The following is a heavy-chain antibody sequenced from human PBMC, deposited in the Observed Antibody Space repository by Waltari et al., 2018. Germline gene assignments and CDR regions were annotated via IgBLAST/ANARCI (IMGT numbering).Heavy chain of an antibody. CDR3: ARSPTVVRAFDI. V-gene: IGHV1-69*13. CDR1: GGTFSSYA. Sequence: QVQLVQSGAEVKKPGSSVKVSCKASGGTFSSYAISWVRQAPGQGLEGIGRIIPIFGTANYAQKFQGRVTITADKSTSTAYMELSSLRSEDTAVYYCARSPTVVRAFDIWCQGTMVTVSS. D-gene: IGHD6-6*01. CDR2: IIPIFGTA. J-gene: IGHJ3*02.